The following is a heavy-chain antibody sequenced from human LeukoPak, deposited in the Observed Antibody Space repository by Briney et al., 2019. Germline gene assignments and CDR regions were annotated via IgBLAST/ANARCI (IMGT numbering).Heavy chain of an antibody. CDR3: ARYYDSSGYLYYFDY. CDR1: GFTFSSYA. V-gene: IGHV3-7*03. Sequence: GGSLRLSCAASGFTFSSYAMSWVRQAPGKGLEWVANIKQDGSEKYYVDSVKGRFTISRDNAKNSLYLQMNSLRAEDTAVYYCARYYDSSGYLYYFDYWGQGTLVTVSS. D-gene: IGHD3-22*01. CDR2: IKQDGSEK. J-gene: IGHJ4*02.